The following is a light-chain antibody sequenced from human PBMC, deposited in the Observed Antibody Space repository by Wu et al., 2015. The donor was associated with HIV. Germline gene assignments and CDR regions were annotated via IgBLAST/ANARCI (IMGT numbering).Light chain of an antibody. CDR1: ESLNNR. CDR3: QQYGNSPWT. CDR2: WAS. J-gene: IGKJ1*01. V-gene: IGKV1-5*03. Sequence: DIQMTQSPSTLSASVGERVTMTCRASESLNNRLAWYQQKPGKAPQLLIYWASSLERGAPSRFSGSGSETDFTLTITRLEPEDFAVYYCQQYGNSPWTFGQGTKVEIK.